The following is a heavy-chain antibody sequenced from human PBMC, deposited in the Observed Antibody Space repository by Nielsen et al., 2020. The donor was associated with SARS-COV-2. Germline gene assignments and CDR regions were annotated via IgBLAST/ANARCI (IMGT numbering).Heavy chain of an antibody. CDR3: AKRFLTAAPDY. J-gene: IGHJ4*02. Sequence: GESLKISCAASGFTFSSYEMNWVRQAPGKGLEWVSYISSSGSTIYYADSVKGRFTISRDNSKNTLYLQMNSLRAEDTAIYYCAKRFLTAAPDYWGQGTLVTVSS. CDR1: GFTFSSYE. D-gene: IGHD3-3*01. CDR2: ISSSGSTI. V-gene: IGHV3-48*03.